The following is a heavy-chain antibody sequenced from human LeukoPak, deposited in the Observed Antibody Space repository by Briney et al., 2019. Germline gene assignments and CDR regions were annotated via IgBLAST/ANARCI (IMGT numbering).Heavy chain of an antibody. CDR1: GGSISSYY. CDR3: ARGGVVVTVFAFDI. J-gene: IGHJ3*02. D-gene: IGHD2-21*02. Sequence: PSETLSLTCTVSGGSISSYYWSWIRQPPGKGLEWIGYIYYSGSTNYNPSLKSRVTISVDTSKNQFSLKLSSVTAADTAVYYCARGGVVVTVFAFDIWGQGTMVTVSS. V-gene: IGHV4-59*12. CDR2: IYYSGST.